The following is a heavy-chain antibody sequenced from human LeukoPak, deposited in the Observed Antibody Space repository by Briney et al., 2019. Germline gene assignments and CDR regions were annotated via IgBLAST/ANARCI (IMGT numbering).Heavy chain of an antibody. D-gene: IGHD5-18*01. CDR2: ISYDGSNK. J-gene: IGHJ6*03. CDR3: ARAKGYSYGSRSSSYYMDV. V-gene: IGHV3-30*04. CDR1: GFTFSSYA. Sequence: GGSLRLSCAASGFTFSSYAMHWVRQAPGKGLEWVAVISYDGSNKYYADSVKGRFTISRDNSKNTLYLQMNSLRAEDTAVYYCARAKGYSYGSRSSSYYMDVWGKGTTVTVSS.